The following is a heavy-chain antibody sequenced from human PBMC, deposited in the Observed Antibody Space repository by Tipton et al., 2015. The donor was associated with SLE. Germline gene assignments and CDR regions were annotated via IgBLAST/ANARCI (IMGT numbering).Heavy chain of an antibody. D-gene: IGHD2-2*01. V-gene: IGHV3-64D*06. J-gene: IGHJ3*02. CDR2: ISSNGGXT. CDR1: GFTFSSYA. CDR3: VKARRYCSSTSCYPDAFYI. Sequence: SLRLSCSASGFTFSSYAMHWVRQAPGKGLEYVSAISSNGGXTYYADSVKGRFTISRDNSKNTLYLQMSSLRAEDTAVYYCVKARRYCSSTSCYPDAFYIWGQGTMVTVSS.